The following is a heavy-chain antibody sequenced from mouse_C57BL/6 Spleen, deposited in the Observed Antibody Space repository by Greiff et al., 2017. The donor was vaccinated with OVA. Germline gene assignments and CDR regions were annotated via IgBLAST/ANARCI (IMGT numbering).Heavy chain of an antibody. Sequence: EVHLVESGGGLVKPGGSLKLSCAASGFTFSDYGMHWVRQAPEKGLEWVAYISSGSSTIYYADTVKGRFTISRDNAKNTLFLQMTSLRSEDTAMYYCARGIVAGAMDYWGQGTSVTVSS. CDR1: GFTFSDYG. CDR3: ARGIVAGAMDY. CDR2: ISSGSSTI. V-gene: IGHV5-17*01. J-gene: IGHJ4*01. D-gene: IGHD1-1*01.